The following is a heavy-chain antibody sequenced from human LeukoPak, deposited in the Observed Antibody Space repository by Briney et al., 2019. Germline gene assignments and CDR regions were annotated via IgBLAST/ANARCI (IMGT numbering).Heavy chain of an antibody. V-gene: IGHV4-39*07. CDR2: IYYSGST. Sequence: PSETLSLTCAVSGGSISSSSYYWGWIRQPPGKGLEWIGSIYYSGSTYYNPSLKSRVTISVDTSKNQFSLKLSSVTAADTAVYYCARDRYSSSWFEETNWFDPWGQGTLVTVSS. D-gene: IGHD6-13*01. CDR3: ARDRYSSSWFEETNWFDP. CDR1: GGSISSSSYY. J-gene: IGHJ5*02.